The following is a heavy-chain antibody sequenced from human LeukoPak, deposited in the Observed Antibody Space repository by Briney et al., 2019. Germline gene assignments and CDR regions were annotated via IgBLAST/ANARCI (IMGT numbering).Heavy chain of an antibody. D-gene: IGHD6-6*01. CDR2: IFSGGST. V-gene: IGHV3-66*01. Sequence: GGSLRLSCAATGFTVSKDYVSWVRQAPGEGLEWVSVIFSGGSTYYADSVKGRFTISRDNSKNAVYLQMNSLRAEDTAVYYCAKVAARRFEYWGQGTLVTVSS. CDR1: GFTVSKDY. J-gene: IGHJ4*01. CDR3: AKVAARRFEY.